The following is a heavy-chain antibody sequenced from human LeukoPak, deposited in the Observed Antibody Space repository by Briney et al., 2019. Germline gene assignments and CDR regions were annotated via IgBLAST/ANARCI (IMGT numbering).Heavy chain of an antibody. J-gene: IGHJ4*03. CDR2: ISYDGSNK. CDR1: GFTFSSYA. D-gene: IGHD1-26*01. CDR3: ARGGSYLSPLGYFDY. Sequence: GGSLRLSCAASGFTFSSYAMHWVRQAPGKGLEWVAVISYDGSNKYYADSVKGRFTISRDNSKNTLYLQMNSLRAEDTAVYYCARGGSYLSPLGYFDYWGQGTMVTVSS. V-gene: IGHV3-30-3*01.